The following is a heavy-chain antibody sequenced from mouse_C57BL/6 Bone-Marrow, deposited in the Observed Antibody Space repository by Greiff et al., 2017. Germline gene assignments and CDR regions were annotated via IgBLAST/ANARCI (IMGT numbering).Heavy chain of an antibody. CDR3: AREGYYAMDY. Sequence: EVMLVESGGDLVKPGGSLKLSCAASGFTFSSYGMSWVRQTPDKRLEWVGTISSGGSYTYYPDSVKGRFTISRDNAKNTLYLQMSSLKSEDTAMYDCAREGYYAMDYWGQGTSVTVSS. CDR2: ISSGGSYT. V-gene: IGHV5-6*01. J-gene: IGHJ4*01. CDR1: GFTFSSYG.